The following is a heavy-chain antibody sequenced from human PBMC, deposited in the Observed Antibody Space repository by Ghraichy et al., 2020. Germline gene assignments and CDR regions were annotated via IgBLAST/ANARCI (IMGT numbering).Heavy chain of an antibody. V-gene: IGHV4-59*01. J-gene: IGHJ2*01. CDR2: IYYSGST. D-gene: IGHD6-25*01. Sequence: SETLSLTCTVSGGSISSYYWSWIRQPPGKGLEWIGYIYYSGSTNYNPSLKSRATISVDTSKNQFSLKLSSVTAADTAVYYCARDSDKRQKGLRSSNWYFDLLGRGTLVTVSS. CDR3: ARDSDKRQKGLRSSNWYFDL. CDR1: GGSISSYY.